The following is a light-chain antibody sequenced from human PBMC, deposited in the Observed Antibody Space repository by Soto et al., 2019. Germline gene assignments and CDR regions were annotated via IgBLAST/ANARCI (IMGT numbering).Light chain of an antibody. CDR1: SSDVGGYNY. Sequence: QSALTQPASVSGSPGQSITISCTGTSSDVGGYNYVSWYQQHPGKAPKLMIYDVSNRPSGVSNRFSGSKSGNTASLTISGLQAEDEADYYCSSYTSSSPGPGVFGTGTKVTVL. CDR2: DVS. CDR3: SSYTSSSPGPGV. V-gene: IGLV2-14*01. J-gene: IGLJ1*01.